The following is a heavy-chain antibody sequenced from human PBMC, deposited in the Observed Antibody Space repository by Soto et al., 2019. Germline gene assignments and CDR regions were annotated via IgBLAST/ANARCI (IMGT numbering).Heavy chain of an antibody. D-gene: IGHD3-10*01. V-gene: IGHV4-30-4*01. CDR1: GGSISSGDYY. CDR3: ARDAWTVVRGLPISGGLDV. CDR2: ISNSGTA. J-gene: IGHJ6*02. Sequence: SETLSLTCTVSGGSISSGDYYWSWVRQAPGKGLEWIGYISNSGTAYYNPSLKSRVTISVDTSKNQFSLKLSSVTVADTAVYSCARDAWTVVRGLPISGGLDVWGQGTTVTVSS.